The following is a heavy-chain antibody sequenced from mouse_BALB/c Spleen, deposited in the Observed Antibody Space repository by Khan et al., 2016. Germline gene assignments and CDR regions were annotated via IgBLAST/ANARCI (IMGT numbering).Heavy chain of an antibody. D-gene: IGHD1-1*01. CDR2: IWAGGST. CDR1: GFSLTSYG. J-gene: IGHJ4*01. Sequence: QVQLKQSGPGLVAPSQSLSITCTVSGFSLTSYGVHWVRQPPGKGLEWLGVIWAGGSTNYNSALMSRLSISKDNYKSKVFLKMNGLQTDDTAMYYYARGPTVVPYAMDYWGQGTSVTVSS. V-gene: IGHV2-9*02. CDR3: ARGPTVVPYAMDY.